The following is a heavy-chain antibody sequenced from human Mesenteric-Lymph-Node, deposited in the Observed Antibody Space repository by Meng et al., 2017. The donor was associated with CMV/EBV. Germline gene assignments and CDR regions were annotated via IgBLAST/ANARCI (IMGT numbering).Heavy chain of an antibody. J-gene: IGHJ6*02. CDR1: GFTFSNYI. D-gene: IGHD2-2*01. CDR3: AKEVYCSSTSCFIPYYYYGMDV. Sequence: GESLKISCAASGFTFSNYIMHWVRQAPGKGPEWVTFILDDGDNKYYSDSVKGRFTISRDNSKNTLYLQMNSLRAEDTAVYYCAKEVYCSSTSCFIPYYYYGMDVWGQGTTVTVSS. CDR2: ILDDGDNK. V-gene: IGHV3-30-3*01.